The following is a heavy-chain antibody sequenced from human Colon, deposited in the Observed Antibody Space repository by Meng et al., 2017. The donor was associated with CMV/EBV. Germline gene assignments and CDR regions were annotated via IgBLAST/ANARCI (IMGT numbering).Heavy chain of an antibody. CDR2: ISSSGRDI. V-gene: IGHV3-48*03. D-gene: IGHD6-13*01. CDR3: AKNSGPRGSWYGDY. J-gene: IGHJ4*02. CDR1: GFTFSYFE. Sequence: GESLKISCAASGFTFSYFEMNWVRQAPGKGLEWVAYISSSGRDIYYADSVKGRFTISRDTSKNTLYLQMNSLRAEDTAVYYCAKNSGPRGSWYGDYWGQGTLVTVSS.